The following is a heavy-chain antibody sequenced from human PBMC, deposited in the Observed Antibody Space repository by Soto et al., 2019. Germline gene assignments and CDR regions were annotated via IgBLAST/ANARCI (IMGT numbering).Heavy chain of an antibody. CDR1: GGSITRGDYY. V-gene: IGHV4-30-4*01. Sequence: SETMSLTCNVSGGSITRGDYYWSWLRQPPGKGLEWIGYICYRAMPYYNPSLRSRVTISVDTAKNQFSLELSSVTAADTAVYYWARALQSESATISGRSYWFDPRGQGAPVTLA. CDR3: ARALQSESATISGRSYWFDP. D-gene: IGHD5-12*01. J-gene: IGHJ5*02. CDR2: ICYRAMP.